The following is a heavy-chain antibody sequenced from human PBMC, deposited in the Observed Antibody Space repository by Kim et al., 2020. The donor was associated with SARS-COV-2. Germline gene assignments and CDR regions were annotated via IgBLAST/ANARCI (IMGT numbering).Heavy chain of an antibody. J-gene: IGHJ6*02. Sequence: AASVKCRFTISRDNSKTTLFLQMNSLRAEDTAVYYCAKGAAYYYHYGMDVWGQGTTVTVSS. D-gene: IGHD6-13*01. CDR3: AKGAAYYYHYGMDV. V-gene: IGHV3-23*01.